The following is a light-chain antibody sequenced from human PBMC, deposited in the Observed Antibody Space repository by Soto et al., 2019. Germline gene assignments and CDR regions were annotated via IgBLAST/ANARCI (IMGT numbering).Light chain of an antibody. CDR2: GAS. CDR1: QSVSSNY. Sequence: EIVLTQSPGTLSLSPGERATLSCRASQSVSSNYLAWYQQKPGQAPRLLVYGASSRATGIPDRFSGSGSGTDFTLTISRLEPEDFAVYYCQQRSDWPSISFGQGTRLEIK. V-gene: IGKV3D-20*02. CDR3: QQRSDWPSIS. J-gene: IGKJ5*01.